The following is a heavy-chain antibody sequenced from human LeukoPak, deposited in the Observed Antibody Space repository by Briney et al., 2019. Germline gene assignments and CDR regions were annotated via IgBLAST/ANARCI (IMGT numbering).Heavy chain of an antibody. V-gene: IGHV3-66*01. J-gene: IGHJ4*02. Sequence: GGSLRLSCVASGFTVSNNYMSWVRQAPGKGLEWVAIIYTAGSTYYADSVKGRFTTSRDNSKNTLYLQMNSLRAEDTAVYYCAKDLDGDTAMSIDYWGQGTLVTVSS. CDR3: AKDLDGDTAMSIDY. D-gene: IGHD5-18*01. CDR2: IYTAGST. CDR1: GFTVSNNY.